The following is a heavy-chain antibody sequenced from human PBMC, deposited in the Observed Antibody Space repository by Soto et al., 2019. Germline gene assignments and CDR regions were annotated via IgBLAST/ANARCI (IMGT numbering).Heavy chain of an antibody. Sequence: ASVKVSCKASGYTFTSYGISWVRQAPGQGLEWMGWISAYNGNTNYAQKLQGRVTMTTDTSTSTAYMELRSLRSDDTAVYYCARAPVVPAAMWFDYYYYYYGMDVWGQGTTVTVSS. CDR3: ARAPVVPAAMWFDYYYYYYGMDV. D-gene: IGHD2-2*01. V-gene: IGHV1-18*04. CDR1: GYTFTSYG. J-gene: IGHJ6*02. CDR2: ISAYNGNT.